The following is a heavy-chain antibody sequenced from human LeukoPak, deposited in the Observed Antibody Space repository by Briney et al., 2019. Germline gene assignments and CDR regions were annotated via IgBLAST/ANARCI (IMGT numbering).Heavy chain of an antibody. CDR3: ARDLWYYGSANPVDY. J-gene: IGHJ4*02. Sequence: SGGSLRLSCAAPGFTFSSYAMHWVRQAPGKGLEWVSYISSSSSTIYYADSVKGRFTISRDNAKNSLYLQMNSLRAEDTAVYYCARDLWYYGSANPVDYWGQGTLVTVSP. V-gene: IGHV3-48*01. CDR1: GFTFSSYA. D-gene: IGHD3-10*01. CDR2: ISSSSSTI.